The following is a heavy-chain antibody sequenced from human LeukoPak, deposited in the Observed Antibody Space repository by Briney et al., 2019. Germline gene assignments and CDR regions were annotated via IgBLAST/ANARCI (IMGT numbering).Heavy chain of an antibody. CDR2: ISYDGSNK. D-gene: IGHD3-3*01. CDR1: GFTFSSYG. V-gene: IGHV3-30*18. Sequence: GRSLRLSCAASGFTFSSYGMHWVRQAPGKGLEWVAVISYDGSNKYYADSVKGRFTISGDNSKNTQYLQMNSLRAEDTAVYYCAKGLLEAAGYASDIWGQGTMVTVSS. J-gene: IGHJ3*02. CDR3: AKGLLEAAGYASDI.